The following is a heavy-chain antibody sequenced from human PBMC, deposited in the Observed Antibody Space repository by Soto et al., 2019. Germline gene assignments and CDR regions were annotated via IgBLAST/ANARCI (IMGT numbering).Heavy chain of an antibody. CDR2: INTHNGNT. CDR3: TREGSAPYYYYGMD. D-gene: IGHD3-10*01. CDR1: GCTFTTYG. V-gene: IGHV1-18*01. J-gene: IGHJ6*01. Sequence: QVQLEQSAPEVKNPGASVKVSCKASGCTFTTYGISWVRQAPGQGLEWLGWINTHNGNTNYAQNLQGRVIMTADTSTSTAYMELRSLRSDDTAIYYCTREGSAPYYYYGMD.